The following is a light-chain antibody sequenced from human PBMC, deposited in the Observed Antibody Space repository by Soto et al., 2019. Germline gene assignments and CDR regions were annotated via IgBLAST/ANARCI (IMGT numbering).Light chain of an antibody. CDR2: GAS. J-gene: IGKJ1*01. V-gene: IGKV3-20*01. CDR1: PSVSGSN. Sequence: EIVLTQSPGTLSLSPGERATLSCRASPSVSGSNLAWYQQKPGQAPRLVIYGASSRATGIPDRFSGSGSGTDFTLTISRLEPEDFAVYYCQQHGSSPWMFGQGTKVDIK. CDR3: QQHGSSPWM.